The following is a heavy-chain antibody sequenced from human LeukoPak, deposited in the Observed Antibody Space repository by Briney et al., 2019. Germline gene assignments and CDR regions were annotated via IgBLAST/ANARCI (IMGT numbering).Heavy chain of an antibody. CDR1: GGSISSYY. CDR3: ARGLATITEGLDY. D-gene: IGHD5-12*01. J-gene: IGHJ4*02. V-gene: IGHV4-59*01. Sequence: SETLSLTCTVSGGSISSYYWSWIRQPPGKGLEWIGYIYYSGSTNYNPSLKSRVTILVDTSKNQFSLKLSSVTAADTAVYYCARGLATITEGLDYWGQGTLVTVSS. CDR2: IYYSGST.